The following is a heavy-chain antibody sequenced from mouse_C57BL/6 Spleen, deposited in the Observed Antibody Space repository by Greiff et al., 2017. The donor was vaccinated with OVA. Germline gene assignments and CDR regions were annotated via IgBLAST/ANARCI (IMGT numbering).Heavy chain of an antibody. CDR2: INPNYGTT. V-gene: IGHV1-39*01. CDR3: GRGGTGPAWFAD. CDR1: GYSFTDYN. J-gene: IGHJ3*01. Sequence: EVQLQQSGPELVKPGASVKISCKASGYSFTDYNMNWVKQRNGKSLEWIGVINPNYGTTTYNQKFKGKATLTVAQSSSTAYMQLHSLTAEDAAVYYCGRGGTGPAWFADWGQGTLVTVSA. D-gene: IGHD4-1*01.